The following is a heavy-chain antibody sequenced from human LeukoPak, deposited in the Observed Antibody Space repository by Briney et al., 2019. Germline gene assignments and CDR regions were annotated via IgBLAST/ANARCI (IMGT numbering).Heavy chain of an antibody. CDR1: GGSISSSSYY. Sequence: SETLSLTCTVSGGSISSSSYYWGWIRQPPGKGLEWIGSIYYSGSTYYNPSLKSRVTISVDTSKNQFSLKLSSVTAADTAVYYCVRALSDGSGSYYGYYYYYYMDVWGKGTTVTVSS. V-gene: IGHV4-39*07. CDR3: VRALSDGSGSYYGYYYYYYMDV. J-gene: IGHJ6*03. D-gene: IGHD3-10*01. CDR2: IYYSGST.